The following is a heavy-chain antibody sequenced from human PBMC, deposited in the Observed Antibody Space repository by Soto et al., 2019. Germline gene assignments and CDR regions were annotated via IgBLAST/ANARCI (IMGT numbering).Heavy chain of an antibody. CDR3: ARGRDSAWYGVGI. CDR1: GFTFDNYA. CDR2: IVGSVGST. V-gene: IGHV3-23*01. Sequence: PGGSLRLSCASSGFTFDNYAMSWVRQAPGKGLEWVSAIVGSVGSTYYADSAKGRFTISRDISSKTLYLQMNGLRAEDTAVYYCARGRDSAWYGVGIWGQGTLVTVSS. D-gene: IGHD6-19*01. J-gene: IGHJ4*02.